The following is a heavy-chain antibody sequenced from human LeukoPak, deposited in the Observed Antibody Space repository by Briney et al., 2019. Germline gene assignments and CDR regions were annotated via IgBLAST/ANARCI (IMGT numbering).Heavy chain of an antibody. V-gene: IGHV3-23*01. CDR3: AKSFRSTSLDY. Sequence: PGGSLRLSCAASGFTFDDYGMSWVRQAPGKGLEWVSAISGSGGSTYYADSVKGRFTISRDNSKNTLYLQMNSLRAGDTAVYYCAKSFRSTSLDYWGQGTLVTVSS. J-gene: IGHJ4*02. CDR1: GFTFDDYG. CDR2: ISGSGGST. D-gene: IGHD2-2*01.